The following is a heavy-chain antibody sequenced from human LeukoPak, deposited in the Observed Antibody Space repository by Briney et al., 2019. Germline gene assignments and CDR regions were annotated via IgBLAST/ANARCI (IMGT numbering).Heavy chain of an antibody. J-gene: IGHJ4*02. CDR1: GFTFSSYG. Sequence: PGGSLRLSCAASGFTFSSYGMHWVRQAPGKGLEWVAVISYDGSNKYYADSVKGRFTISRDNSKNTLYLQMNSLRAEDTAVYYCAKDSPSPYDFWSGYLDYWGQGTLVTSPQ. CDR3: AKDSPSPYDFWSGYLDY. D-gene: IGHD3-3*01. CDR2: ISYDGSNK. V-gene: IGHV3-30*18.